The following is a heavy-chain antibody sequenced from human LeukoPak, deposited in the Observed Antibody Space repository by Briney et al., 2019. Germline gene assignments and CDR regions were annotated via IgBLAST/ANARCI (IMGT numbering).Heavy chain of an antibody. V-gene: IGHV3-23*01. Sequence: GGSLRLSCAASGFTFSSYAMSWVRQAPGKGLEWVSAISGSGGSTYSADSVKGRFTISRDNSKNTLYLQMNSLRAEDTAVYYCAKVKADFWSGHGPDYWGQGALVNVSS. D-gene: IGHD3-3*01. J-gene: IGHJ4*02. CDR3: AKVKADFWSGHGPDY. CDR1: GFTFSSYA. CDR2: ISGSGGST.